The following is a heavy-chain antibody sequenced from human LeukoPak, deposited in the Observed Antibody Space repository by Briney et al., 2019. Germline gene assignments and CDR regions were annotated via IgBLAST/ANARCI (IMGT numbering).Heavy chain of an antibody. CDR2: IYYTGST. CDR1: GGSISSYY. D-gene: IGHD6-6*01. CDR3: ARHYSSSPGNWFDP. Sequence: SETLSLTCTVSGGSISSYYWSWIRQPPGKGPEWIGSIYYTGSTNYNPSLKSRVTISTDTSKNHFSLMLRSVTAADTAVYYCARHYSSSPGNWFDPWGQGTLVTVSS. J-gene: IGHJ5*02. V-gene: IGHV4-59*01.